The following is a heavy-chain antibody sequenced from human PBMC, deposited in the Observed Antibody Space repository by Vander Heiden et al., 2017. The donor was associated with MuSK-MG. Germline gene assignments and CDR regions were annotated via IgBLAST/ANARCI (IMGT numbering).Heavy chain of an antibody. D-gene: IGHD6-19*01. V-gene: IGHV4-34*01. CDR3: ARLSSGWQYYYLDS. Sequence: QVQLQQWGAGLFKPSETLSLTCAVSGGSFRGSYWSWIRQSPGKGLEWIGEINHSGITNYNPSLESRATISEDTSKNQFSLKMTSVTAADTGVYYCARLSSGWQYYYLDSWGKGTLVPGSS. CDR2: INHSGIT. CDR1: GGSFRGSY. J-gene: IGHJ5*01.